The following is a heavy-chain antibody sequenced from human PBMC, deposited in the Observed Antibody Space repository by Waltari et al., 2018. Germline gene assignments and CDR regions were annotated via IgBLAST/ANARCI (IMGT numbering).Heavy chain of an antibody. CDR2: IKQDGTQQ. V-gene: IGHV3-7*01. D-gene: IGHD3-10*01. Sequence: EVQLVESGGGLVQPGGSLRLSCVASGFTFGSHWMGWVRQAPEKGLEWVADIKQDGTQQYYVDSVKGRFTVSRDNHKNSLFLQMNSLRAEDTAVYYCARALPGEITVYDYWAKGALV. J-gene: IGHJ4*02. CDR3: ARALPGEITVYDY. CDR1: GFTFGSHW.